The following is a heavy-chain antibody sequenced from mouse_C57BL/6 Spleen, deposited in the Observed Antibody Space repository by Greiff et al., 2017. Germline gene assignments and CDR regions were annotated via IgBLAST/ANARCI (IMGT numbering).Heavy chain of an antibody. CDR3: ARWEYYYFDY. Sequence: VQLQQSGPELVKPGASVKISCKASGYTFTDYYMNWVKQSHGKSLEWIGDINPNNGGTSYNQKFKGKATLTVDKSSSTAYMELRSLTSEDSAVYYCARWEYYYFDYWGQGTTLTVSS. D-gene: IGHD5-1*01. V-gene: IGHV1-26*01. J-gene: IGHJ2*01. CDR2: INPNNGGT. CDR1: GYTFTDYY.